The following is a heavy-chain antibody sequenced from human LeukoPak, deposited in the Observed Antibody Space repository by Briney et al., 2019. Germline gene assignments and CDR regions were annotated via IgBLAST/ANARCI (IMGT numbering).Heavy chain of an antibody. CDR3: ARYGYKDNWFDP. J-gene: IGHJ5*02. D-gene: IGHD5-24*01. V-gene: IGHV4-4*07. Sequence: PSETLSLTCTVSGGSVSSYYWSWIRQPAGKGLEWIGRIYTSGSTNYNPSLKSRVTMSVDTSKNQFSLKPSSVTAADTAVYDCARYGYKDNWFDPWGQGTLVTDSP. CDR1: GGSVSSYY. CDR2: IYTSGST.